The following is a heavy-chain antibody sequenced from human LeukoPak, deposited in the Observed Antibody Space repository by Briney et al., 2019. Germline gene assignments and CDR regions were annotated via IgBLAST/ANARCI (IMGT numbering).Heavy chain of an antibody. D-gene: IGHD3-22*01. J-gene: IGHJ3*02. CDR2: INHSGSS. CDR1: GVSFRGCY. V-gene: IGHV4-34*01. CDR3: ARVSSGYYGLIDYAFDI. Sequence: SETLSLTCAVSGVSFRGCYWSWIRHPPGKGLEWKGEINHSGSSNYNPPLKSRVTISVDTSKIHFSLQLSAVTAADTAEYYCARVSSGYYGLIDYAFDIWGQGTMITVSS.